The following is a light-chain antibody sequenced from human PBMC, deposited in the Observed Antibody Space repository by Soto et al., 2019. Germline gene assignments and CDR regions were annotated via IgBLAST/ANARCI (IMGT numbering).Light chain of an antibody. V-gene: IGKV3-15*01. J-gene: IGKJ5*01. CDR3: QQYNNLRPIT. Sequence: ERMMRTPRGSLSVAPKERAXLSCRASQSVSSNLAWYQQKPGQSPMLLIYVASTISTSIPSIFSCSRSGTEFNLTISSMQSEDFAVCYCQQYNNLRPITFGQGTRFEI. CDR1: QSVSSN. CDR2: VAS.